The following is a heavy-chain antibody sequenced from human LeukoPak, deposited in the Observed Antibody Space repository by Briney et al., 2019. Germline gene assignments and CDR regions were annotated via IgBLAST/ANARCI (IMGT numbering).Heavy chain of an antibody. Sequence: PGGSLRLSCAASGFAVSNNYMSWVRQAPGKGLEWVSVISESGGSSYYADSVKGRFTISRDNLKNTLDLQMNNLRAEDTAVYYCGSGGLRWSLNPDYWGQGTLVTVSS. CDR3: GSGGLRWSLNPDY. V-gene: IGHV3-23*01. D-gene: IGHD4-23*01. J-gene: IGHJ4*02. CDR1: GFAVSNNY. CDR2: ISESGGSS.